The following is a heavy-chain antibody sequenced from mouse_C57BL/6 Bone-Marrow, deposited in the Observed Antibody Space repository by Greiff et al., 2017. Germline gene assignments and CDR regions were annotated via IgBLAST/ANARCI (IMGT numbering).Heavy chain of an antibody. CDR3: AGGKDYAMDY. J-gene: IGHJ4*01. Sequence: QVQLQQSGAELVMPGASVKLSCKASGYTFTSYWMHWVKQRPGQGLEWIGEIDPSDSYTNYNQKFKGKSTLTVDKSSSTAYMQLSSLTSEDSAVYYCAGGKDYAMDYWGQGTSVTVSS. CDR1: GYTFTSYW. CDR2: IDPSDSYT. V-gene: IGHV1-69*01.